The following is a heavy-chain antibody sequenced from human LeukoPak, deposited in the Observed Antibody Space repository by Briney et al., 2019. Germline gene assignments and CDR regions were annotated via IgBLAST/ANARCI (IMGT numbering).Heavy chain of an antibody. Sequence: GRSLRLSCAASGFTFSSYAMHWVRQAPGKGLEWVAVISYDGSNKYYADSVKGRFTISRNNSKNTLYLQMNSLRAEDTAVYYCARVPTATFYYYGMDVWGKGTTVTVSS. CDR2: ISYDGSNK. CDR1: GFTFSSYA. D-gene: IGHD2-15*01. V-gene: IGHV3-30*04. CDR3: ARVPTATFYYYGMDV. J-gene: IGHJ6*04.